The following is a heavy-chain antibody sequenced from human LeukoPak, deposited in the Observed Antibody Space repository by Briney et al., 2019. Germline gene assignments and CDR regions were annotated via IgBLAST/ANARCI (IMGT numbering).Heavy chain of an antibody. D-gene: IGHD5-18*01. CDR1: GFTFSSYR. CDR3: AKRVDTPMIQNGFYYYYGMDV. V-gene: IGHV3-21*04. CDR2: ISSSSSYI. J-gene: IGHJ6*02. Sequence: KPGGSLRLSCAASGFTFSSYRMNWVRRAPGKGLEWVSSISSSSSYIYYADSVKGRFTISRDNSKNTLYLQMNSLRAEDTAVYYCAKRVDTPMIQNGFYYYYGMDVWGQGTTVTVSS.